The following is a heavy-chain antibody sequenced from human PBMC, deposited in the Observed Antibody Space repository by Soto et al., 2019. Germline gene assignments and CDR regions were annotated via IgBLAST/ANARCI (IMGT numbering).Heavy chain of an antibody. CDR1: GFSFSDYS. J-gene: IGHJ4*02. D-gene: IGHD4-4*01. CDR3: AGAPYYSNSRLDY. V-gene: IGHV3-21*01. Sequence: GGSLRLSCTASGFSFSDYSFNWVRQAPGKGLEWVPSITHTGTNAYYADSVKGRFTISKDSADNSLILQMTSLRTEDTAVYYCAGAPYYSNSRLDYWGQGTLVTVSS. CDR2: ITHTGTNA.